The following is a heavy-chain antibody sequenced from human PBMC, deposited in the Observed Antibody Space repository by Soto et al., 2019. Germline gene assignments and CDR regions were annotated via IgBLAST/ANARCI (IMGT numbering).Heavy chain of an antibody. D-gene: IGHD3-16*01. V-gene: IGHV3-21*01. Sequence: EVQLVESGGGLVNPGGSLRLSCAASGFTFTDSTMNWVRQAPGKGLEWVSSISSGSNSIYYVDSLKGRFTISRDNAKNTLFLQMSSLRAEDTAVYYCARTDLGVVPPPRNFYFHMDVWGKGTTVTVSS. CDR2: ISSGSNSI. J-gene: IGHJ6*03. CDR3: ARTDLGVVPPPRNFYFHMDV. CDR1: GFTFTDST.